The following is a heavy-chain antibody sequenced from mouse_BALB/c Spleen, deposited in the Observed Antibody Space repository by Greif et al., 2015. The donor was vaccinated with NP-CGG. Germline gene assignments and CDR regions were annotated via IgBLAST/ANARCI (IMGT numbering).Heavy chain of an antibody. CDR1: GYTFTSYW. CDR3: TRFSYYGYYFDY. D-gene: IGHD1-1*01. Sequence: EVQRVESGTVLARPGASVKMSCKASGYTFTSYWMHWVKQGPGQGLEWIGAIYPGNSDTSYNQKFKGKAKLTAVTSTSTAYMELSSLTNEDSAVYYCTRFSYYGYYFDYWGQGTTLTVSS. CDR2: IYPGNSDT. J-gene: IGHJ2*01. V-gene: IGHV1-5*01.